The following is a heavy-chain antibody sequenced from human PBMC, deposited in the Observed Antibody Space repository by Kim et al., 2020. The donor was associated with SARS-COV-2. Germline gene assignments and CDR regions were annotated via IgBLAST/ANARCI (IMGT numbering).Heavy chain of an antibody. J-gene: IGHJ4*02. D-gene: IGHD3-22*01. CDR2: ISSSSSTI. V-gene: IGHV3-48*02. Sequence: GGSLRLSCAASGFTFSSYSMNWVRQAPGKGLEWVSYISSSSSTIYYADSVKGRFTISRDNAKNSLYLQMNSLRDEDTAVYYCARERTYYYDSSGYYGLRPYYFDYWGQGTLVTVSS. CDR1: GFTFSSYS. CDR3: ARERTYYYDSSGYYGLRPYYFDY.